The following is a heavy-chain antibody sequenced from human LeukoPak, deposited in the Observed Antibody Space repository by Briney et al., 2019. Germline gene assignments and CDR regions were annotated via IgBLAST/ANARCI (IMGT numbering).Heavy chain of an antibody. CDR2: ISYDGANK. CDR3: ARDNGRCGELLHLDY. D-gene: IGHD3-10*01. CDR1: EFTFSRHA. J-gene: IGHJ4*02. V-gene: IGHV3-30-3*01. Sequence: PGRSLRLSCAASEFTFSRHALHRVRQAPGKGLEWVATISYDGANKYYADSVKGRFTISRENSKNTLYLDMNSLRAGDTAVYYCARDNGRCGELLHLDYWGQGTLVTVSS.